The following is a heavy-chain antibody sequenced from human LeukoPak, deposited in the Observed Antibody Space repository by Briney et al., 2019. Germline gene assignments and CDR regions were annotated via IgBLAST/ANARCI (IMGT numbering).Heavy chain of an antibody. CDR1: GFTFGDYA. CDR2: IKQDGSEK. V-gene: IGHV3-7*01. J-gene: IGHJ4*02. D-gene: IGHD3-22*01. Sequence: GGSLRLSCTASGFTFGDYAMSWFRQAPGKGPEWVANIKQDGSEKYYVDSVKGRFTISRDNAKNSLYLQMNSLRVEDTAVYYCACRPSSVYYYGIFDYWGQETLVTVSS. CDR3: ACRPSSVYYYGIFDY.